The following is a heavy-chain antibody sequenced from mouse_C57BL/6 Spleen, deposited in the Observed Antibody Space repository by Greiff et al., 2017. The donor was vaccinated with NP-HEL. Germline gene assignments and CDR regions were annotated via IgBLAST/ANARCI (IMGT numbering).Heavy chain of an antibody. CDR1: GYTFTSYW. D-gene: IGHD2-4*01. V-gene: IGHV1-50*01. CDR3: ARWGDYGSYFDY. CDR2: IDPSDSYT. J-gene: IGHJ2*01. Sequence: QVQLQQPGAELVKPGASVKLSCKASGYTFTSYWMQWVKQRPGQGLEWIGEIDPSDSYTNYNQKFKGKATLTVDTSSSTAYMQLSSLTSEDSAVYYCARWGDYGSYFDYWGQGTTLTVSS.